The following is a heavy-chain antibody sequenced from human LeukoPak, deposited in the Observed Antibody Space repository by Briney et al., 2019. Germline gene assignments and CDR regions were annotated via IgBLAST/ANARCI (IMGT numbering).Heavy chain of an antibody. J-gene: IGHJ4*02. CDR3: ARDERDSCGGDCYYFDY. CDR1: GYTFSSYG. Sequence: GASVKVSCKASGYTFSSYGISWVRQAPGQGLEWMGWISGYNGNTNQAQKLQGRVTMTTDTSTSTAYMELRGLRSDDTAVYYCARDERDSCGGDCYYFDYWGQGTLVTVS. CDR2: ISGYNGNT. D-gene: IGHD2-21*02. V-gene: IGHV1-18*01.